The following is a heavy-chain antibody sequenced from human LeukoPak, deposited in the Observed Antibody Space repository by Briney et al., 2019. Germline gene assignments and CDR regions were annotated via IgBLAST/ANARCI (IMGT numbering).Heavy chain of an antibody. Sequence: SETLSLTCTVSGGSISSYYWSWIRQPPGKGLEWIGYIYYSGSTNYNPSLKSRVTISVDTSKNQFSLKLSSVTAADTAVYYCARGGEGSGWSDDYYYYYMDVWGKGTTVTVSS. D-gene: IGHD6-19*01. CDR1: GGSISSYY. CDR2: IYYSGST. V-gene: IGHV4-59*01. CDR3: ARGGEGSGWSDDYYYYYMDV. J-gene: IGHJ6*03.